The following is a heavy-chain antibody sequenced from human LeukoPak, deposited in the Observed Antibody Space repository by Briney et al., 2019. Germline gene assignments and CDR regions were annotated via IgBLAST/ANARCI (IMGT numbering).Heavy chain of an antibody. V-gene: IGHV4-61*02. Sequence: PSETLSLTCTVSGGSISSGDYYWSWIRQPAGKGLEWIGRIYTSGSTNYNPSLKSRVTISVDTSKNQFSLKLNSVTAADTAVYYCARGESGYSYGPPWYWGQGTLVTVSS. CDR2: IYTSGST. CDR3: ARGESGYSYGPPWY. J-gene: IGHJ4*02. D-gene: IGHD5-18*01. CDR1: GGSISSGDYY.